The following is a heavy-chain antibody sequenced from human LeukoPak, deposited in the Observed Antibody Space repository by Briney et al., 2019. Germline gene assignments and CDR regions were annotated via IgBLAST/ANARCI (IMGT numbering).Heavy chain of an antibody. CDR2: IWYDGSNK. J-gene: IGHJ3*02. D-gene: IGHD4-4*01. Sequence: GRSLRLSCAASGFTFSSYGIHWVRQAPGKGLEWVAVIWYDGSNKYYADSVKGRFTISRDNSKNTLYLQMNSLRAEDTAVYYCARDISNHDAFDIWGQGTMVTVSS. V-gene: IGHV3-33*01. CDR3: ARDISNHDAFDI. CDR1: GFTFSSYG.